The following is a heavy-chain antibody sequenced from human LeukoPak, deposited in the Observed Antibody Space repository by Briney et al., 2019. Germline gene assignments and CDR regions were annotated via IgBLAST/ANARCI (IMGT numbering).Heavy chain of an antibody. J-gene: IGHJ4*02. CDR2: ISGSGGTT. CDR3: ATEATYCTAACYSLSDY. D-gene: IGHD2-21*02. Sequence: GGSLRLSCAASEFTFSGYSLTWVRQAPGKGLEWVSLISGSGGTTHYADSVRGRFTISRDNSKNTLYLQMNTLRAGDTAVYYCATEATYCTAACYSLSDYWGQGTLVTVSS. V-gene: IGHV3-23*01. CDR1: EFTFSGYS.